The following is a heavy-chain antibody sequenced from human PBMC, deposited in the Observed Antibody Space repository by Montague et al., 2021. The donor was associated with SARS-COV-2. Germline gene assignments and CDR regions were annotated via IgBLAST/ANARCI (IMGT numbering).Heavy chain of an antibody. Sequence: SETLSLTCTVSGGSISSYYWSWVRQPPGKGLEWIGEIYHSGSTYYNPSLKRRVAISIDTSENQFSLKLSSVTAADTAVYYCARGNRIAVAGTDFDYWGQGTLVTVSS. V-gene: IGHV4-59*12. J-gene: IGHJ4*02. CDR1: GGSISSYY. CDR2: IYHSGST. D-gene: IGHD6-19*01. CDR3: ARGNRIAVAGTDFDY.